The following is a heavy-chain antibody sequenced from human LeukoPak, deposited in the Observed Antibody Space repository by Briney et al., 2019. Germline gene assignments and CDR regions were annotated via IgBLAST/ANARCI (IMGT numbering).Heavy chain of an antibody. J-gene: IGHJ4*02. CDR3: ARDLSGNYMSGY. CDR2: ISHDRSNN. D-gene: IGHD3-9*01. CDR1: GFTFSNYA. V-gene: IGHV3-30-3*01. Sequence: GGSLRLSCAASGFTFSNYAMHWARQAPGKGLEWVAFISHDRSNNCHADSVKGRFTISRDNSKNTLYLQMNSLTDEDTAVYYCARDLSGNYMSGYWGQGTLVTVSS.